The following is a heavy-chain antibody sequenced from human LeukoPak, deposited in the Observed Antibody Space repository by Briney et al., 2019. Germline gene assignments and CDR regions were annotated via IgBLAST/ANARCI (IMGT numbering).Heavy chain of an antibody. V-gene: IGHV3-33*08. CDR1: GFTFSNYG. J-gene: IGHJ6*04. CDR3: ARGAEFWDAQPDYYHVVVV. Sequence: PGGSLRLSCAASGFTFSNYGVHRVRQTPGKGLEWTAVIWSDENNKHYADSVKGRFTISRDNSKNTVYLQMNSLRAEDTALYYCARGAEFWDAQPDYYHVVVVWGEGTTVTVSS. CDR2: IWSDENNK. D-gene: IGHD3-3*01.